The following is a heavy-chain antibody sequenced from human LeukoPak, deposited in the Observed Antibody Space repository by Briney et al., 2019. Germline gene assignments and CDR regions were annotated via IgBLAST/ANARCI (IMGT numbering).Heavy chain of an antibody. CDR2: IIPIFGTA. CDR3: ARAVPPGPIVVVPAAMSYYYYYMDV. D-gene: IGHD2-2*01. J-gene: IGHJ6*03. Sequence: ASVKVSCKASGGTFISYAISWVRQAPGQGLEWMGGIIPIFGTANYAQKFQGRVTITTDESTSTAYMELSSLRSEDTAVYYCARAVPPGPIVVVPAAMSYYYYYMDVWGKGTTVTVSS. CDR1: GGTFISYA. V-gene: IGHV1-69*05.